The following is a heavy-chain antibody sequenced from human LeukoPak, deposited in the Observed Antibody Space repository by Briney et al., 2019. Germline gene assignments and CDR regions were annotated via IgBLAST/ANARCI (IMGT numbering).Heavy chain of an antibody. D-gene: IGHD2-15*01. V-gene: IGHV4-34*01. CDR3: ARGAWATRLGS. J-gene: IGHJ4*02. CDR2: IYESGST. Sequence: PSETLSLTCAVYGESLNSYYWSWIRQPPGKGLEWIGEIYESGSTEYNRSLKSRVTISMVPSKQQFSLSLTSVTAADTAVYYCARGAWATRLGSWGLGTPVIVSS. CDR1: GESLNSYY.